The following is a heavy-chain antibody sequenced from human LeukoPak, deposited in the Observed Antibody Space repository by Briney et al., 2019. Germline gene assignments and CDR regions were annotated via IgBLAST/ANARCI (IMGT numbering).Heavy chain of an antibody. Sequence: GGSLRLSCAASGFTFSSYAMSWVRQAPGKGLEWVSAISGSGGSTYYADSVKGRFTISRDNSKNTLYLQMNGLRAEDTAVYYCAKVLYDSSGPDAFDIWGQGTMVTVSS. D-gene: IGHD3-22*01. J-gene: IGHJ3*02. CDR2: ISGSGGST. CDR1: GFTFSSYA. V-gene: IGHV3-23*01. CDR3: AKVLYDSSGPDAFDI.